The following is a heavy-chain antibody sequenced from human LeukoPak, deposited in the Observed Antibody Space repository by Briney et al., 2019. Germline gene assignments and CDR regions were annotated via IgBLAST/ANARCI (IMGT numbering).Heavy chain of an antibody. CDR1: GFTFSSYA. Sequence: PGGSPRLSCAASGFTFSSYAMSWVRQAPGKGLEWVSAISGSGGSTYYADSVKGRFTISRDNSKNTLYLQMNSLRAEDTAVYYCAKPPRSAYCGGDCYIEYFQHWGQGTLVTVSS. D-gene: IGHD2-21*02. V-gene: IGHV3-23*01. CDR2: ISGSGGST. J-gene: IGHJ1*01. CDR3: AKPPRSAYCGGDCYIEYFQH.